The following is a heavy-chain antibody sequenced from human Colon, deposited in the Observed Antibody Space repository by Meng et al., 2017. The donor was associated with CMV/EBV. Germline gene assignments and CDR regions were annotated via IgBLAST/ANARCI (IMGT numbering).Heavy chain of an antibody. CDR2: IDHTGST. Sequence: QVQPEQWGAGRLKPSETPSLPCALYGGSFSPYYWSWIRQSPGKGLEWIAEIDHTGSTNYNPSLKSRVTISIDTSNSHFSLNLTSATAADTAVYYCARGGGTPIRGVLPFDFWGQGTLVTVSS. D-gene: IGHD3-10*01. CDR3: ARGGGTPIRGVLPFDF. CDR1: GGSFSPYY. J-gene: IGHJ4*02. V-gene: IGHV4-34*01.